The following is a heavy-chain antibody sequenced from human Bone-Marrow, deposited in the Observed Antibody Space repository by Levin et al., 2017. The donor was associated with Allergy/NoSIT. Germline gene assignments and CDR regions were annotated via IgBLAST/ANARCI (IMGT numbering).Heavy chain of an antibody. Sequence: TLSLTCTFSGFSLSTSGMRVSWIRQPPGKALEWLARIDWDDDKFYSTSLKTRLTISKDTSKNQVVLTMTNMDPVDTATYYCARTTSAVAGAFNIWGQGTMVTVSS. CDR2: IDWDDDK. CDR1: GFSLSTSGMR. V-gene: IGHV2-70*04. J-gene: IGHJ3*02. CDR3: ARTTSAVAGAFNI. D-gene: IGHD6-19*01.